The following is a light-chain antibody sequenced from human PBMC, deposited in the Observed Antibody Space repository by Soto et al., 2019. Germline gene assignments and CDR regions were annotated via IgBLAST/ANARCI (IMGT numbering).Light chain of an antibody. V-gene: IGLV2-8*01. CDR1: SSDIGGYNS. J-gene: IGLJ1*01. Sequence: QSVLTQSPSASGSPGQSVTISCTGTSSDIGGYNSVSWYQQHPGKAPKVMIYDVTKRPSGVPDRFSGSKSGNTASLTVSALQAEDEADYYCSSCTGRKHLVFGTGTKLTVL. CDR3: SSCTGRKHLV. CDR2: DVT.